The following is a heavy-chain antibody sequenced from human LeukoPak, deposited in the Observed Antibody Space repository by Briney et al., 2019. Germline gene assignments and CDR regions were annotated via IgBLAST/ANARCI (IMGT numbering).Heavy chain of an antibody. CDR2: INWNGGST. CDR3: ARPGGYSVSFGSFEGSCDY. J-gene: IGHJ4*02. Sequence: GGSLRLSCAASGFTFDDYGMSWVRQAPGKGLEWVSGINWNGGSTGYADSVKGRFTISRDNAKNSLYLQMNSLRAEDTALYYCARPGGYSVSFGSFEGSCDYWGQGTLVTVSS. D-gene: IGHD1-26*01. V-gene: IGHV3-20*04. CDR1: GFTFDDYG.